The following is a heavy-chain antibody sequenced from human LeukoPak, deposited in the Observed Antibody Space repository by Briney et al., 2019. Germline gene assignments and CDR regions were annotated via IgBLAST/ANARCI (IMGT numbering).Heavy chain of an antibody. J-gene: IGHJ6*02. CDR3: ARGRSQSYYGMDV. Sequence: GRSLRLSCAASGFTFSSYGMHWVRQAPGKGLEWVAIIWYDGSNKYYADSVKGRFTISRDNSKNTLYLQMNSLRAEDTAVYYCARGRSQSYYGMDVWGQGTTVTVSS. CDR1: GFTFSSYG. CDR2: IWYDGSNK. V-gene: IGHV3-33*01.